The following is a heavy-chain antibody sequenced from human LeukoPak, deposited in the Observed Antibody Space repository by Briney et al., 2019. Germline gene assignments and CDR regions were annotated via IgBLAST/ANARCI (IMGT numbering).Heavy chain of an antibody. CDR3: ARGRYYYDSSGYYPAYY. Sequence: PSETLSLTCALYGGSFSGYYWSWIRQPPGKGLEWIGEINHSGSTNYNPSLKSRVTISVDTSKNQFSLKLSSVTAADTAVYYCARGRYYYDSSGYYPAYYWGQGTLVTVSS. CDR1: GGSFSGYY. V-gene: IGHV4-34*01. D-gene: IGHD3-22*01. J-gene: IGHJ4*02. CDR2: INHSGST.